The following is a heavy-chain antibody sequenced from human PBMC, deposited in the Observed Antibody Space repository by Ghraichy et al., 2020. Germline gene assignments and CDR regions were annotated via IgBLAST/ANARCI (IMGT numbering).Heavy chain of an antibody. Sequence: GGSPRLSCAASGFTFSSYAMSWVRQAPGKGLEWVSAISGSGGSTYYTDSVKGRFTISRDNSKNTLYLQMNSLRAEDTAVYYCAKEKYSSGFFDYWGQGTLVTVSS. J-gene: IGHJ4*02. CDR2: ISGSGGST. CDR1: GFTFSSYA. CDR3: AKEKYSSGFFDY. D-gene: IGHD6-19*01. V-gene: IGHV3-23*01.